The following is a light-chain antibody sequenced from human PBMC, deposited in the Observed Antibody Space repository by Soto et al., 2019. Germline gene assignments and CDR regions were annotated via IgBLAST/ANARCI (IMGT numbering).Light chain of an antibody. J-gene: IGKJ4*01. V-gene: IGKV1-5*03. CDR2: KAS. Sequence: DIQMTQSPSTLSASVGDRVTITCRASQSISSWLAWYQQKPGKAPKLLIYKASSFESGVPSRFSGSGSGTDFTLTISGLQPDAFATYYYQQYNNYPLTVGGGTKVDIK. CDR1: QSISSW. CDR3: QQYNNYPLT.